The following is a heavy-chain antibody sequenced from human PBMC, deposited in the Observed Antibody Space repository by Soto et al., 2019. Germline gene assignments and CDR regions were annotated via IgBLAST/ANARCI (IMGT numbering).Heavy chain of an antibody. V-gene: IGHV4-31*11. D-gene: IGHD3-10*01. CDR2: IDFSGRT. CDR3: TRDSPPPPYFAYYGMDV. J-gene: IGHJ6*02. CDR1: GASISSGDFH. Sequence: SETLSLTCAVSGASISSGDFHWTWIRQRPGEGLEWIGYIDFSGRTYYNPSLRSRLSISVDTSQNHFSLRLNSMTAADTAVYFCTRDSPPPPYFAYYGMDVWGQGTTVTVSS.